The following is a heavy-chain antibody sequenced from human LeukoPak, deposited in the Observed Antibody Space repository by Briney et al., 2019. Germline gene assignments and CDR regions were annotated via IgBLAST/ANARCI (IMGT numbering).Heavy chain of an antibody. CDR3: ARDSGNYIDY. D-gene: IGHD2/OR15-2a*01. V-gene: IGHV3-48*02. CDR1: GFTFSQFS. Sequence: GGSLRLSCTASGFTFSQFSMNWVRVARGKGLEWVSFISGSSKTIYYGDSVKGRFTISRDNAKNSLYLQMNGLRDEDAALYFCARDSGNYIDYWGQGTQVVVSS. CDR2: ISGSSKTI. J-gene: IGHJ4*01.